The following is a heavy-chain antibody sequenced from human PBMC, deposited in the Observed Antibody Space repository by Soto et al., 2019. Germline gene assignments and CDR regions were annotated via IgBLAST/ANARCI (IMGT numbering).Heavy chain of an antibody. J-gene: IGHJ3*02. D-gene: IGHD3-10*01. CDR1: GFTFSSYG. Sequence: GGSLRLSCAASGFTFSSYGMHWVRQAPGKGLEWVAVIWYDGSNKYYSDSVKGRFTISRDKSKNTLYLQMNSLRAEDTAVYYCARDSPLWFGESPPVTDAFDIWGQGTMVTVSS. V-gene: IGHV3-33*01. CDR3: ARDSPLWFGESPPVTDAFDI. CDR2: IWYDGSNK.